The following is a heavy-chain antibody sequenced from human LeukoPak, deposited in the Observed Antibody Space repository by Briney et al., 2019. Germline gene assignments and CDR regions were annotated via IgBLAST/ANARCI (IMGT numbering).Heavy chain of an antibody. CDR3: AREKGTLDSGPLGSWFDP. CDR2: MNPNSGNT. D-gene: IGHD3-10*01. CDR1: GYTFTSYE. V-gene: IGHV1-8*01. Sequence: ASVKVSCKASGYTFTSYEINWVRQATGQGLEWMGWMNPNSGNTGYAQKFQGRVTMTRNTSISTAYMELSSLRSEDTAVYYCAREKGTLDSGPLGSWFDPWGQGTLVTVSS. J-gene: IGHJ5*02.